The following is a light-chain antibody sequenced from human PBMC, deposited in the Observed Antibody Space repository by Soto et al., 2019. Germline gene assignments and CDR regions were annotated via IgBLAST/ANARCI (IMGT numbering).Light chain of an antibody. CDR1: QSVSSN. V-gene: IGKV3-20*01. CDR3: QQYGSSGT. Sequence: TLSPAAVSVSKGERASLSCRASQSVSSNLAWYQQKPGQAPRLLIYGASTRATGIPDRFSGSGSGTDFTLTISRLEPEDFAVYYCQQYGSSGTFGQGTKVEI. CDR2: GAS. J-gene: IGKJ1*01.